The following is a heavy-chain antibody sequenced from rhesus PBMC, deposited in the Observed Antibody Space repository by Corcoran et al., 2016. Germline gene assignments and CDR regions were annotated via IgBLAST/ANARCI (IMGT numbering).Heavy chain of an antibody. D-gene: IGHD2-2*01. J-gene: IGHJ5-1*01. CDR3: TWGFEV. CDR2: IHGTTGST. CDR1: GASISSNY. V-gene: IGHV4S2*01. Sequence: QVQLQESGPGLVKPSETLPLTCAVSGASISSNYWTWVRLAPGKGREWIERIHGTTGSTDSHPSLRSRVTFSIDTSKNQFSPRLPSVTAADTAVYYCTWGFEVWGAGVLVTVSS.